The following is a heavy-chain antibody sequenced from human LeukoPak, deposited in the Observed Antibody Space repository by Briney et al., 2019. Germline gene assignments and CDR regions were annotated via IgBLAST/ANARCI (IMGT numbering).Heavy chain of an antibody. CDR3: ARAEGSGYCSGGSCYQ. CDR2: MNPNSGNT. J-gene: IGHJ4*02. Sequence: ASVKVSCKASGYTFTSYDINWVRQATGQGLEWMRWMNPNSGNTGYAQKFQGRVTMTRNTSISTAYMELSSLRSEDTAVYYCARAEGSGYCSGGSCYQWGQGTLVTVSS. V-gene: IGHV1-8*01. D-gene: IGHD2-15*01. CDR1: GYTFTSYD.